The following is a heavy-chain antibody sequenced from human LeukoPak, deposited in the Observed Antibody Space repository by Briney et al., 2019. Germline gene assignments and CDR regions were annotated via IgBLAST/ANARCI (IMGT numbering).Heavy chain of an antibody. CDR3: AKSIDYDSSGPYYFDY. CDR1: GFTFSSYA. V-gene: IGHV3-23*01. Sequence: GGSLRISCAASGFTFSSYAMSWVRQAPGKGLEWVSAISGSGGSTYYADSVKGRFTISRDNSKNTLYLQMNSLRAEDTAVYYCAKSIDYDSSGPYYFDYWGQGTLVTVSS. D-gene: IGHD3-22*01. CDR2: ISGSGGST. J-gene: IGHJ4*02.